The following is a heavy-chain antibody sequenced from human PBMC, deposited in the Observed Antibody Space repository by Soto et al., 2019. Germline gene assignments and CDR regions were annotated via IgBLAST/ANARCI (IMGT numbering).Heavy chain of an antibody. CDR2: IIPIFCTA. D-gene: IGHD2-21*02. CDR3: ARSSNVVVTAYYYYYGMDV. CDR1: GGTXTSYA. Sequence: GXSXKVSFKASGGTXTSYAIGLVRQAPGQGLEWMGGIIPIFCTANYAQKLQGRVTITADKSTSTAYMELSSLRSEETAVYYCARSSNVVVTAYYYYYGMDVWGQGTTVTVS. J-gene: IGHJ6*02. V-gene: IGHV1-69*06.